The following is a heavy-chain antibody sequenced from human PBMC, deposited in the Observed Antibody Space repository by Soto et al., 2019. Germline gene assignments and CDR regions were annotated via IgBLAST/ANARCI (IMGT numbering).Heavy chain of an antibody. J-gene: IGHJ5*02. CDR1: GFTFGDSY. Sequence: GGSLRLSCAGSGFTFGDSYMSWIRQAPGKGLEWLSYISPGSRYPAYADSVKGRFTISRDNAERSLYLQMMSLTAEDTAIYYCVRGGGGGLFDPWGQGTMVTVSS. V-gene: IGHV3-11*06. CDR2: ISPGSRYP. D-gene: IGHD2-15*01. CDR3: VRGGGGGLFDP.